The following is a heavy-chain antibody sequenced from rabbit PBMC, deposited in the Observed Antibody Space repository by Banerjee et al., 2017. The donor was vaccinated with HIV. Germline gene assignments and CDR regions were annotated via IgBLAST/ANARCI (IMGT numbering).Heavy chain of an antibody. CDR1: GFSFSTRYV. CDR3: ARDLAGVMGWNFGL. Sequence: LEESGGGLVKPEGSLTLTCKASGFSFSTRYVMCWVRQAPGKGLEWIACIYTASGSTSYASGAKGRFTSSKTSSTTVTLQMTSLTAADTATYFCARDLAGVMGWNFGLWGQGTLVTVS. D-gene: IGHD4-1*01. J-gene: IGHJ3*01. V-gene: IGHV1S45*01. CDR2: IYTASGST.